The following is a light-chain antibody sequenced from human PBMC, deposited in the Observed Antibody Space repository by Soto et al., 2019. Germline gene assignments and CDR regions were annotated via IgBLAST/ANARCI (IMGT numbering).Light chain of an antibody. J-gene: IGLJ1*01. CDR3: QSYDSSLSGYV. Sequence: QSVLTQPPSVSGAPGQRVTISCSGSSSNIGAGYDVHWYQQHPGTAPKLLIYGNSNRTTGVPDRFSGSKSATSASLAITGLQAEDEADYYCQSYDSSLSGYVFGTGTKVTVL. V-gene: IGLV1-40*01. CDR2: GNS. CDR1: SSNIGAGYD.